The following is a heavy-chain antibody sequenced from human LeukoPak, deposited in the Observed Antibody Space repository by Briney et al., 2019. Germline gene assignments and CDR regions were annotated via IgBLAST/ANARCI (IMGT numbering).Heavy chain of an antibody. Sequence: SRINSDGSSITYADSVKGRFTISRDNAKNTLYLQMNSLRVEDTAVYYCAREGRVSGYDFDCWGQGTLVTVSS. D-gene: IGHD5-12*01. CDR3: AREGRVSGYDFDC. J-gene: IGHJ4*02. CDR2: INSDGSSI. V-gene: IGHV3-74*03.